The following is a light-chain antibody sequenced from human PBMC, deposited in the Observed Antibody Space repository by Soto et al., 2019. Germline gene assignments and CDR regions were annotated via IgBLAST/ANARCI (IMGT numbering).Light chain of an antibody. V-gene: IGKV1-5*01. J-gene: IGKJ1*01. CDR2: DAS. CDR1: QSISGW. CDR3: QHYNSYSEA. Sequence: DIQMTQSPPTLSASVGDRVTLTCRASQSISGWLAWYQQKPGKDPKLLIYDASTLESGVPSRFSGSGSGTEFTLTIRSLQPDDFATYYCQHYNSYSEAFGQGTKVDI.